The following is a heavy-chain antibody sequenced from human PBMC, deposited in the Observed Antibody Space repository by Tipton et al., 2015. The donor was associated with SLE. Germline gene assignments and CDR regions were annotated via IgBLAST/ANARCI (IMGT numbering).Heavy chain of an antibody. CDR3: ARRGGGYHRTTDY. CDR2: IDYGGST. J-gene: IGHJ4*02. Sequence: TLSLTCAVYGGSFSGYFWNWIRQPPGKGLEWIGNIDYGGSTYYNPSLKSRVSISIDTSKNQFSLRLTSVTAADTAIYYCARRGGGYHRTTDYWGQGTLVTVSS. D-gene: IGHD3-10*01. V-gene: IGHV4-34*01. CDR1: GGSFSGYF.